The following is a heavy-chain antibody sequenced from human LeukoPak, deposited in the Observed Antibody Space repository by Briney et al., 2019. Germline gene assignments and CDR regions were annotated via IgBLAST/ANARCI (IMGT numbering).Heavy chain of an antibody. CDR3: ARDGTGYCSGGSCFAPATLPFDP. V-gene: IGHV4-4*07. CDR1: GGSISSYY. Sequence: ASETLSLTCTVSGGSISSYYWSWIRQPAGKGLEWIGRIYTSGSTNYNPSLKSRVTMSVDTSKNQFSLKLSSVTAADTAVYYCARDGTGYCSGGSCFAPATLPFDPWGQGTLVTVSS. J-gene: IGHJ5*02. CDR2: IYTSGST. D-gene: IGHD2-15*01.